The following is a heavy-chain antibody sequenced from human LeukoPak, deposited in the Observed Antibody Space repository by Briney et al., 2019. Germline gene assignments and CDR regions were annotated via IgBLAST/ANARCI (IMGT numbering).Heavy chain of an antibody. V-gene: IGHV5-51*01. CDR2: IFPGDSDA. D-gene: IGHD3-10*01. CDR3: ARLTGGYGPGKY. CDR1: GYKFSSYW. J-gene: IGHJ4*02. Sequence: GESLRISCKGSGYKFSSYWIAWVRQMPGKGLEWMGIIFPGDSDARYSPSFQGQVTVSVDKSISTAYLHWNSLKASDTAIYYCARLTGGYGPGKYWGQGTLVTVSS.